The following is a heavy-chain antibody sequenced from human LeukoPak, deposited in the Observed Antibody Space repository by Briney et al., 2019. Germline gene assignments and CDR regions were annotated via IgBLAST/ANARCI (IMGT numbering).Heavy chain of an antibody. D-gene: IGHD3-3*01. V-gene: IGHV4-34*01. CDR2: INHSGST. CDR1: GGSFSGYY. CDR3: ASKHFGVVTRSFDY. Sequence: PSETLSLTCAVYGGSFSGYYWSWIRQPPGKWLEWIGEINHSGSTNYNPSLKSRVTISVDTSKNQLSLKLSSVTAADTAVYYCASKHFGVVTRSFDYWGQGTLVTVAS. J-gene: IGHJ4*02.